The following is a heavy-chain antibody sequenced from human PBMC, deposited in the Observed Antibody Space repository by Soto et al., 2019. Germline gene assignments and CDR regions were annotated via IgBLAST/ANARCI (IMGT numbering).Heavy chain of an antibody. V-gene: IGHV4-59*08. J-gene: IGHJ4*02. CDR1: GGSISNYY. CDR2: IHYSGST. CDR3: ARGHYDFWSGYFATIDY. Sequence: QVQLQESGPGLVKPSETLSLTCTVSGGSISNYYWSWIRQPPGKGLEWIGYIHYSGSTKYNPSLKSRVTISADTSKNQFSLKLSSVTDADTAMYYCARGHYDFWSGYFATIDYWGQGTLVTVS. D-gene: IGHD3-3*01.